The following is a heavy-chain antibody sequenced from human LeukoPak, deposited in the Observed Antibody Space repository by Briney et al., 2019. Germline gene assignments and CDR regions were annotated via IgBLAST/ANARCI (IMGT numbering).Heavy chain of an antibody. J-gene: IGHJ4*02. CDR2: LYYGGST. CDR3: ARRYSNYFFDY. D-gene: IGHD4-11*01. Sequence: SETLSLTCAVSGGIISSSSYYWGWIRQPPGKGLEWIGSLYYGGSTYYNPSFKSRVTISVDTSKNQFSLKLSSVTAADTAVYYCARRYSNYFFDYWGQGTLVTVSS. V-gene: IGHV4-39*07. CDR1: GGIISSSSYY.